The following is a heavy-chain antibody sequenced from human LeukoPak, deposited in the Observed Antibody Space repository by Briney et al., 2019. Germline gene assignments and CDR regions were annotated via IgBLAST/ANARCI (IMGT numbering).Heavy chain of an antibody. CDR2: INPSGGST. CDR3: ARDPPGCSGGSCYPSYYFDY. Sequence: GASVKVSCKASGYTFTSYYMHWVRQAPGQGLEWMGIINPSGGSTSYAQKFQGRVTMTRDTSTSTVYTELSSLRSEDTAVYYCARDPPGCSGGSCYPSYYFDYWGQGTLVTVSS. J-gene: IGHJ4*02. V-gene: IGHV1-46*01. CDR1: GYTFTSYY. D-gene: IGHD2-15*01.